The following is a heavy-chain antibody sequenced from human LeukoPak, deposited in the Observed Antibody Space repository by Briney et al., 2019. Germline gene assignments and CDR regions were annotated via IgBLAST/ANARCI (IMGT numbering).Heavy chain of an antibody. CDR2: INGDGSST. J-gene: IGHJ5*02. Sequence: GGSLRLSCAASGFTFSTYWMHWVRQAPGKGLVWVSRINGDGSSTSYADSVKGRFTISRDNAKNTLYLQMNSLRAEDTAVYYCARDGHGNWNDGGWFDPWGQGTLVTVSS. V-gene: IGHV3-74*01. CDR1: GFTFSTYW. CDR3: ARDGHGNWNDGGWFDP. D-gene: IGHD1-1*01.